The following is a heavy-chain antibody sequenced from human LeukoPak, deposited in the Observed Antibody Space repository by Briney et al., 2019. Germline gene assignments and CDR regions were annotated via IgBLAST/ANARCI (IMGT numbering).Heavy chain of an antibody. CDR1: GGSISSYY. Sequence: SETLSLTCTVSGGSISSYYWSWIRQPAGKGLEWIGRFYASGSNYNPSLKSRVTMSIDTSKNQFSLKLSSVTATDTAVYYCARHGAAAGTDYWGQGALVTVSS. V-gene: IGHV4-4*07. D-gene: IGHD6-13*01. CDR3: ARHGAAAGTDY. J-gene: IGHJ4*02. CDR2: FYASGS.